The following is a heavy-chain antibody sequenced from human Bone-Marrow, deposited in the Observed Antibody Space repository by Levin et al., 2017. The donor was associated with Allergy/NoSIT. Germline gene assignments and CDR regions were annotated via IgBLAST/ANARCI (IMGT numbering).Heavy chain of an antibody. Sequence: ASVKVSCKASGYTFTSYGISWVRQAPGQGLEWMGWISAYNGNTNYAQKLQGRVTMTTDTSTSTAYMELRSLRSDDTAVYYCARFNDIVLMVYEGDYYYGMDVWGQGTTVTVSS. D-gene: IGHD2-8*01. CDR1: GYTFTSYG. J-gene: IGHJ6*02. CDR2: ISAYNGNT. CDR3: ARFNDIVLMVYEGDYYYGMDV. V-gene: IGHV1-18*01.